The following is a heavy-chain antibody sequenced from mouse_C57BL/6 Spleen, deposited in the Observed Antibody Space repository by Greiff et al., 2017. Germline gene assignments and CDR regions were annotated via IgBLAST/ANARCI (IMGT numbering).Heavy chain of an antibody. J-gene: IGHJ2*01. D-gene: IGHD1-1*01. CDR1: GFNIKDDY. V-gene: IGHV14-4*01. CDR2: IDPENGDT. CDR3: TPLLLDY. Sequence: VQLQQSGAELVRPGASVKLSCTASGFNIKDDYMHWVKQRPEQGLEWIGWIDPENGDTEYAAKFQGKATITADTSSNTAYLELSSLTSEDTAVXYCTPLLLDYWGQGTTLTVSS.